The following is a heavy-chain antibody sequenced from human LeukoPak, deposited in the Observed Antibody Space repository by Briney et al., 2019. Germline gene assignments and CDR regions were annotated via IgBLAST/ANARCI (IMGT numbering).Heavy chain of an antibody. D-gene: IGHD5/OR15-5a*01. CDR1: GSTFIRDW. CDR2: ISDDGSIT. CDR3: VRRYYEYNVYDRHFDF. V-gene: IGHV3-74*03. Sequence: GGSLSLSCPPSGSTFIRDWMRWVRQAPGKGLVWVSRISDDGSITTYADSVQGRFTISRDNAKSTVFLQMNSLRVEDTAAYFCVRRYYEYNVYDRHFDFWGQGILVTVSS. J-gene: IGHJ4*02.